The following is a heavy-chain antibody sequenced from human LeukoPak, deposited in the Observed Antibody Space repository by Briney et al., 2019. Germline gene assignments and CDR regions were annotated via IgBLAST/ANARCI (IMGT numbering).Heavy chain of an antibody. D-gene: IGHD3-16*01. CDR1: GFIFSSYG. CDR2: INHNGNVN. J-gene: IGHJ6*02. CDR3: ARGGGLDV. V-gene: IGHV3-7*03. Sequence: PGGSLRLSCAASGFIFSSYGMNWARQAPGKGLEWVASINHNGNVNYYVDSVKGRFTISRDNAKNSLYLQMSNLRAEDTAVYFCARGGGLDVWGQGATVTVSS.